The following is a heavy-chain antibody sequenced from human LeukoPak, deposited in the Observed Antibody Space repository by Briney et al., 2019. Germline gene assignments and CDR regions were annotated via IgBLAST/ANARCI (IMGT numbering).Heavy chain of an antibody. Sequence: GGSLRLSCAASGFTFSSYTMNWVRQAPGKGLEWVSAISGSGGSTYYADSVKGRFTISRDNSKNTLYLQMNSLRAEDTAVYYCAKGDPYYYDSSGYLGDQTFDYWGQGTLVTVSS. CDR1: GFTFSSYT. D-gene: IGHD3-22*01. CDR3: AKGDPYYYDSSGYLGDQTFDY. V-gene: IGHV3-23*01. CDR2: ISGSGGST. J-gene: IGHJ4*02.